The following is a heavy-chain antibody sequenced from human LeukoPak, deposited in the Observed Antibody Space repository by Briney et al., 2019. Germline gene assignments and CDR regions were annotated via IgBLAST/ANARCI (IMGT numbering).Heavy chain of an antibody. D-gene: IGHD3-22*01. Sequence: PGGSLRLSCAASGFTFDDYSFHWVRQSSVTGLEWVSGISWDSGSIGYADSVKGRFTISRDNAETYLYLHMNSLRAEDTALYYCAKGGGSGLLYYFDYWGQGTLVTVSS. CDR2: ISWDSGSI. J-gene: IGHJ4*02. CDR3: AKGGGSGLLYYFDY. CDR1: GFTFDDYS. V-gene: IGHV3-9*01.